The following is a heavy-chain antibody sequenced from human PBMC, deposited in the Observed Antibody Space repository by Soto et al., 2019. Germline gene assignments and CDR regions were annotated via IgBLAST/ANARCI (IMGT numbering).Heavy chain of an antibody. CDR1: GFTFRSYG. CDR3: AKGGVGSTSNAFDI. J-gene: IGHJ3*02. V-gene: IGHV3-30*18. D-gene: IGHD1-26*01. CDR2: ISYDGSNK. Sequence: GGSLRLSCAASGFTFRSYGMHWVRKAPGKGLEWVAVISYDGSNKYYADSVKGRFTISRDNSKNTLYLQMNSLRAEDTAVYYCAKGGVGSTSNAFDIWGQGTMVTVSS.